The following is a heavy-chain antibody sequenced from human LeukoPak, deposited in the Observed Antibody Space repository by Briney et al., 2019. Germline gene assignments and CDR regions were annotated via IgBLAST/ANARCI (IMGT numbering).Heavy chain of an antibody. CDR2: INSDGSST. J-gene: IGHJ4*02. V-gene: IGHV3-74*01. D-gene: IGHD1-26*01. Sequence: GGSLRLSCAASGFTFSSYAMSWVRQAPGKGLVWVSRINSDGSSTRYADSVKGRFTISRDNAKNSLYLQMNSLRAEDTAVYYCAREGGPLDYWGQGTLVTVSS. CDR1: GFTFSSYA. CDR3: AREGGPLDY.